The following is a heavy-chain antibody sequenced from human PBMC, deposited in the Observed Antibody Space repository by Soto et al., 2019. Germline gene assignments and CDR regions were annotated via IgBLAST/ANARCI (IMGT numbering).Heavy chain of an antibody. CDR3: ARVPDR. D-gene: IGHD2-2*01. Sequence: SETLSLTCAVSGGSISSSNWWSWVRQPPGKGLEWIGYIYYSGSTYYNPSLKSRVTISVDRSKNQFSLKLSSVTAADTAVYYCARVPDRWGQGTLVTVSS. V-gene: IGHV4-4*02. J-gene: IGHJ5*02. CDR1: GGSISSSNW. CDR2: IYYSGST.